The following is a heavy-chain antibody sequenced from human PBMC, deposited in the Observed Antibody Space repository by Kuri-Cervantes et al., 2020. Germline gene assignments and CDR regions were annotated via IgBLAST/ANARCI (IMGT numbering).Heavy chain of an antibody. J-gene: IGHJ6*04. Sequence: GESLKISCSASGFTFSGSAMHWVRQASGKGPEWVGRIRSKAYSYATAYAASVKGRFTIFRDDSKNTLYLQMNSLRAEDTAVYYCAKDFSSTSPTAAVWGKGTTVTVSS. CDR3: AKDFSSTSPTAAV. D-gene: IGHD2-2*01. CDR1: GFTFSGSA. V-gene: IGHV3-73*01. CDR2: IRSKAYSYAT.